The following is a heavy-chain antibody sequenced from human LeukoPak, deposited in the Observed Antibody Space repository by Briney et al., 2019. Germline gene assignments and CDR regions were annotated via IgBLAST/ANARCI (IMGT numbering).Heavy chain of an antibody. CDR2: IYYSGST. D-gene: IGHD1-26*01. J-gene: IGHJ5*02. CDR1: GGAISSYY. V-gene: IGHV4-59*01. Sequence: SETLSLTCTVSGGAISSYYWSWIRQPPGKGLEWIGYIYYSGSTNYNPSLKSRVTISVDTSKNQFSLKLSSVTAADTAVYYCARVLEWELLRWFDPWGQGTLVTVSS. CDR3: ARVLEWELLRWFDP.